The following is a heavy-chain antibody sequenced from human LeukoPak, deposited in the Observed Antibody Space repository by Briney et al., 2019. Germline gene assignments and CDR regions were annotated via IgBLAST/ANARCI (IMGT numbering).Heavy chain of an antibody. CDR3: VVLWFGELRNPYFDY. CDR2: IYHSGST. Sequence: SETLSLTCAVSGGSISSSNWWSWVRQPPGKGLEWIWEIYHSGSTNYNPSLKSRVTISVDRSKNQFSLKLTSVTAADTAVYYCVVLWFGELRNPYFDYWGQGTLVTVSS. D-gene: IGHD3-10*01. CDR1: GGSISSSNW. J-gene: IGHJ4*02. V-gene: IGHV4-4*02.